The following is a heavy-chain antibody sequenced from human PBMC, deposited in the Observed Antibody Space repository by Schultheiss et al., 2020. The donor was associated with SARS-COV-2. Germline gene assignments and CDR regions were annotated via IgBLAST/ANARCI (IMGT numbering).Heavy chain of an antibody. V-gene: IGHV3-74*01. D-gene: IGHD3-22*01. J-gene: IGHJ4*02. CDR1: GFTFRNFW. Sequence: GGSLRLSCAASGFTFRNFWMHWVRQAPGKGLVWVSRINSDGSNTIYADLVKGRFTISRDNSKNTLYVQMNSLRAEDTAVYYCAKDLLIATSSGYYLDYWGQGTLVTVSS. CDR3: AKDLLIATSSGYYLDY. CDR2: INSDGSNT.